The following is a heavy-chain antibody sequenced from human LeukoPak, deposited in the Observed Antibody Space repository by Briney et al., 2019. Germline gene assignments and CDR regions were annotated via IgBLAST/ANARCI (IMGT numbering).Heavy chain of an antibody. CDR3: ARPRDYGDYDGFDI. D-gene: IGHD4-17*01. CDR1: GYTFTGYY. V-gene: IGHV1-2*02. J-gene: IGHJ3*02. CDR2: INPNSGDT. Sequence: GASVKVSCKASGYTFTGYYIHWMRQAPGHGLEWMGWINPNSGDTKYVQKFQGRVTMTRVTSIRTAYLGLRRLRSDDTAVYYCARPRDYGDYDGFDIWGPGTMVRVSS.